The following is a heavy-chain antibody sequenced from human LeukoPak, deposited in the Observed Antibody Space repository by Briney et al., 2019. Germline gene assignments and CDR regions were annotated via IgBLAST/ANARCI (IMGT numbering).Heavy chain of an antibody. J-gene: IGHJ3*02. Sequence: GGSLRLSCAASGFTFSTYALHWVRQAPGKGLEGVAVISYDGSSKYYADSVKGRFTISRDNSKNTLYLQMNSLRAEDTAVYYCARARSSYGYGDAFDIWGQGTMVTVSS. D-gene: IGHD5-18*01. V-gene: IGHV3-30*04. CDR2: ISYDGSSK. CDR1: GFTFSTYA. CDR3: ARARSSYGYGDAFDI.